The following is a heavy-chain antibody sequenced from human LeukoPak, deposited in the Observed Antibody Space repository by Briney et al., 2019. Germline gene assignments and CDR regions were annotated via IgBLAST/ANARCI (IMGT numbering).Heavy chain of an antibody. CDR3: ARGWAVAARPYYYYYYMDV. CDR2: INPNSGGT. V-gene: IGHV1-2*02. CDR1: GYTFTGYY. D-gene: IGHD2-15*01. J-gene: IGHJ6*03. Sequence: ASVKVSCKASGYTFTGYYMHWVRQAPGQGLEWMGWINPNSGGTNYAQKFQGRVTMTRDTSISTAYMELSRLRSDDTAVYYCARGWAVAARPYYYYYYMDVWGKGTTVTISS.